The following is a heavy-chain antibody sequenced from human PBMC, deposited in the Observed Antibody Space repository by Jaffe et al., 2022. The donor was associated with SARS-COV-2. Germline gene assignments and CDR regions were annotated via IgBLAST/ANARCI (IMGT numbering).Heavy chain of an antibody. Sequence: QVRLQQWGAGLLKPSETLSLTCAVHGGSFGDYYWSWIRQSPEKGLEWIGEINQGGATNYNPSLKGRITLSVDTSKKEFSLNVSSVTAADVAVYYCASQGLWFGEFNHWGQGILVTVSS. J-gene: IGHJ4*02. CDR2: INQGGAT. CDR3: ASQGLWFGEFNH. V-gene: IGHV4-34*01. CDR1: GGSFGDYY. D-gene: IGHD3-10*01.